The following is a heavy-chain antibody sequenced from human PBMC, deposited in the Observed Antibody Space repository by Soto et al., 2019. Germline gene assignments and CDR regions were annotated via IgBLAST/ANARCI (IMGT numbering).Heavy chain of an antibody. V-gene: IGHV5-10-1*01. CDR1: GYSFTSYW. J-gene: IGHJ6*02. Sequence: PGESLKISCKGSGYSFTSYWISWVRQMPGKGLEWMGRTDPSDSYTNYSPSFQGHVTISADKSISTAYLQWSSLKASDTAMYYCARGSLWFGELLSFYYYYGMDVWGQGTTVTVSS. CDR2: TDPSDSYT. CDR3: ARGSLWFGELLSFYYYYGMDV. D-gene: IGHD3-10*01.